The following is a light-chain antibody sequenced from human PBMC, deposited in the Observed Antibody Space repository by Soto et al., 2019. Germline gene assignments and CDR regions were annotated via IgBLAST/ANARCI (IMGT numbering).Light chain of an antibody. Sequence: EIVMTQSPATLSVSPGERATLSCRASQSVSSNLAWYQQKPGQAPRLLIYGASTRATGIPARFSGSGSGTEFPPTISSLQSEDFAVYYCQQYNNWPPTFGQGTKVEIK. CDR3: QQYNNWPPT. J-gene: IGKJ1*01. CDR2: GAS. V-gene: IGKV3-15*01. CDR1: QSVSSN.